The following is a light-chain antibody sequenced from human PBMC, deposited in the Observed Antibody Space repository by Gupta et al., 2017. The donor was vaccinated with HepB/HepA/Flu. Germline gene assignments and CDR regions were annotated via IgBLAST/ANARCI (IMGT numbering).Light chain of an antibody. CDR1: QCLLHNNGHNY. CDR2: LAF. V-gene: IGKV2-28*01. Sequence: DIVMTQSPLSLPVTPGEPASISCRSSQCLLHNNGHNYLDWYLQKPGQSPQLLIFLAFNRASGVPYRFSGSGSGTDFTLTISRVEAGDVGVYYCMQALESPLSFGGGTKVEIK. CDR3: MQALESPLS. J-gene: IGKJ4*01.